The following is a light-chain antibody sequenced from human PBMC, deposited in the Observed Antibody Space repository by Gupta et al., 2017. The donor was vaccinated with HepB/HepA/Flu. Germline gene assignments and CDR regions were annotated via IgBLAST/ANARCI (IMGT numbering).Light chain of an antibody. V-gene: IGKV3-11*01. CDR2: DAS. J-gene: IGKJ1*01. CDR1: QSVSSY. Sequence: EIVLTQSPATLSFSPGERATLSCRASQSVSSYLAGYQQKPGQAPRLLIYDASNRATGIPARFSGGGSGTDFTLTISSLEPEDFAVYYCQQRSNWPPWTFGQGTKVEIK. CDR3: QQRSNWPPWT.